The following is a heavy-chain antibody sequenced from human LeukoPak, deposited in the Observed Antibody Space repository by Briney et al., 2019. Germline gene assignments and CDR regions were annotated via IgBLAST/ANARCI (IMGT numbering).Heavy chain of an antibody. J-gene: IGHJ6*03. Sequence: PGGSLRLSCAASGFTFSKYAMTWVRQAPGKGLECVSTISGSGGSTYYADSLEGRFTISRDNSKNTLYLQMNSLRAEDTAVYYCAKSAIAGRATPYYMDVWGKGTTVTVSS. CDR2: ISGSGGST. D-gene: IGHD6-13*01. CDR3: AKSAIAGRATPYYMDV. CDR1: GFTFSKYA. V-gene: IGHV3-23*01.